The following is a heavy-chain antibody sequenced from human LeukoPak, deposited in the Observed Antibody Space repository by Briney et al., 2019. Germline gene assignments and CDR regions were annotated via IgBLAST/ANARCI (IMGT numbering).Heavy chain of an antibody. CDR1: GFTFSSYS. CDR2: ISSSSSTI. D-gene: IGHD6-19*01. J-gene: IGHJ5*02. Sequence: GGSLRLSCADSGFTFSSYSMNWVRQAPGKGLEWVSYISSSSSTIYYADSVKGRFTIYRDNAKNSLYLQMNSLRAEDTAVYYCARDPGYSSGWFDPWGQGTLVTVSS. V-gene: IGHV3-48*04. CDR3: ARDPGYSSGWFDP.